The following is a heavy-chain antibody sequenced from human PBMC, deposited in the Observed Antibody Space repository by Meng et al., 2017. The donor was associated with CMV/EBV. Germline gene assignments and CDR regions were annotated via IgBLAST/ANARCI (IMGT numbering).Heavy chain of an antibody. CDR1: WFTVSSNY. Sequence: GESLKTSCAASWFTVSSNYMSWVRQAPGKGLEWVSVIYSGGSTYYADSVKGRFTISRDNSKNTLYLQMNSLRAEDTAVYYCARDSVVVPAAPDYYGMDVWGQGTTVTVSS. CDR3: ARDSVVVPAAPDYYGMDV. CDR2: IYSGGST. V-gene: IGHV3-53*01. D-gene: IGHD2-2*01. J-gene: IGHJ6*02.